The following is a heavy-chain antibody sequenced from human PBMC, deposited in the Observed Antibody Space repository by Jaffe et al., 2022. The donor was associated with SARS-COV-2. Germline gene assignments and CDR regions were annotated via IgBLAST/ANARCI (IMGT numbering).Heavy chain of an antibody. D-gene: IGHD6-13*01. CDR2: ISYDGSNK. CDR3: AKDVGRAYSSSWYVASWHFDY. V-gene: IGHV3-30*18. J-gene: IGHJ4*02. Sequence: QVQLVESGGGVVQPGRSLRLSCAASGFTFSSYGMHWVRQAPGKGLEWVAVISYDGSNKYYADSVKGRFTISRDNSKNTLYLQMNSLRAEDTAVYYCAKDVGRAYSSSWYVASWHFDYWGQGTLVTVSS. CDR1: GFTFSSYG.